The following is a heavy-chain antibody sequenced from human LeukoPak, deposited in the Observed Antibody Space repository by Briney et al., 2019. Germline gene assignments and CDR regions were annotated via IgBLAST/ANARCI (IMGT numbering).Heavy chain of an antibody. CDR1: GGSITSSTYYY. Sequence: PSETLSLTCTVSGGSITSSTYYYWGWVRQPPGKTLEWIGNIYYSGTTYYNPSLESRVSISVDTSKNQFSLKLTSVTAADTAVYYCARDITPGRYYSPSWYFDLWGRGTLVTVSS. CDR3: ARDITPGRYYSPSWYFDL. J-gene: IGHJ2*01. D-gene: IGHD3-10*01. V-gene: IGHV4-39*07. CDR2: IYYSGTT.